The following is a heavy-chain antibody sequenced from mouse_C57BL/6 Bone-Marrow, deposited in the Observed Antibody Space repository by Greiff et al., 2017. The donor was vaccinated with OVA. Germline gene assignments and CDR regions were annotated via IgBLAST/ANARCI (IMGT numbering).Heavy chain of an antibody. Sequence: EVQLQQSGAELVRPGASVKLSCTASGFNIKDDYMHWVKQRPEQGLEWIGWIDPENGDTEYASKFQGKATITADTSSNTAYLQISSLTSEDTAVYYCTTTVVATPWGQGTTLTVSS. J-gene: IGHJ2*01. CDR1: GFNIKDDY. D-gene: IGHD1-1*01. CDR3: TTTVVATP. V-gene: IGHV14-4*01. CDR2: IDPENGDT.